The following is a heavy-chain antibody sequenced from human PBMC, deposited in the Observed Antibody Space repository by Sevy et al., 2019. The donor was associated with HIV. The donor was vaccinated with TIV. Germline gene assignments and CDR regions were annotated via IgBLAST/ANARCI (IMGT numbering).Heavy chain of an antibody. D-gene: IGHD4-17*01. CDR1: GFTFSSYA. J-gene: IGHJ5*02. CDR2: ISYDGTNK. CDR3: ARDQHDYAGNVRTGWFDP. V-gene: IGHV3-30-3*01. Sequence: GGSLRLSCAASGFTFSSYAMYWVRQAPGKGLEWVAVISYDGTNKYYGDSVKGQFTISRDNSKKILYVQMNSLRGEDTAVYYCARDQHDYAGNVRTGWFDPWGQGTLVTVSS.